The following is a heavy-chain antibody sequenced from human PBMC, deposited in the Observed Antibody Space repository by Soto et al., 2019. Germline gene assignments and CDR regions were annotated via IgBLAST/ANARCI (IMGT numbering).Heavy chain of an antibody. J-gene: IGHJ6*02. Sequence: GGSLRLSCAASGFTFSSYAMHWVRQAPGKGLEWVAVISYDGSNKYYADSVKGRFTISRDNSKNTLYLQMNSLRAEDTAVYYCARDIAVAGTVGYYYYGMDVWGQGTTVTVSS. CDR3: ARDIAVAGTVGYYYYGMDV. CDR2: ISYDGSNK. CDR1: GFTFSSYA. D-gene: IGHD6-19*01. V-gene: IGHV3-30-3*01.